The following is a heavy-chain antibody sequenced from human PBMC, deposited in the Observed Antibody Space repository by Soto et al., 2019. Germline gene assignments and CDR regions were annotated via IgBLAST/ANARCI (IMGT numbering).Heavy chain of an antibody. J-gene: IGHJ3*01. CDR1: GYIFTNYG. CDR3: TRTNIVGPTTDDFDV. Sequence: QVQLVQSGDEVKKPGASVKVSCRASGYIFTNYGISWVRQAPGQGLEWMGWISPYNGHTKYAQKLQGRVTMTTDTCTSTVYVEMSSRRSDDAAMYYCTRTNIVGPTTDDFDVWGQGTMLTVSS. CDR2: ISPYNGHT. V-gene: IGHV1-18*01. D-gene: IGHD1-26*01.